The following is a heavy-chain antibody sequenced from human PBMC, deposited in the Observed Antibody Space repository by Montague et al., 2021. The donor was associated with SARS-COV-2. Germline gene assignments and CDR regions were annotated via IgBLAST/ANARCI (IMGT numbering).Heavy chain of an antibody. V-gene: IGHV4-31*03. CDR3: ARNRGWGCSGAGYIDL. J-gene: IGHJ2*01. D-gene: IGHD6-25*01. CDR2: IYYTGST. CDR1: GGSISGDNYY. Sequence: TLSLTCTVSGGSISGDNYYWTWIRQHPGKGLEWIAYIYYTGSTYYNPSLQSRLRTSLDTSKNQFSLTLTSVTAADTAIYYCARNRGWGCSGAGYIDLWGRGTLVTVSS.